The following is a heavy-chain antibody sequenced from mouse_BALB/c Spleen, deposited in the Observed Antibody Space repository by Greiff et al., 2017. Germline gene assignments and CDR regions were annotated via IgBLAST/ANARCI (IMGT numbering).Heavy chain of an antibody. J-gene: IGHJ4*01. Sequence: EVKLQESGPGLVKPSQSLSLTCSVTGYSITSGYYWNWIRQFPGNKLEWMGYISYDGSNNYNPSLKNRISITRDTSKNQFFLKLNSVTTEDTATYYCARDPVYGNYDGYYAMDYWGQGTSVTVSS. CDR3: ARDPVYGNYDGYYAMDY. CDR1: GYSITSGYY. V-gene: IGHV3-6*02. D-gene: IGHD2-1*01. CDR2: ISYDGSN.